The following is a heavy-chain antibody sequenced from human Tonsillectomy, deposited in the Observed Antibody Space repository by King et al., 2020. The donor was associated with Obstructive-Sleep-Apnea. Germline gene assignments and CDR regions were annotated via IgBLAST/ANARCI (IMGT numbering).Heavy chain of an antibody. D-gene: IGHD3-3*01. CDR1: GYIFTGYY. V-gene: IGHV1-2*02. Sequence: VQLVESGAEVKKPGASVKVSCKASGYIFTGYYVHWVRQAPGQRLEWMGWINPNSCGTNHAQKFQGGVPMTRDTSISTDYMELSRLRSEDTAVYYCAGALWDGYYFDCCGEGSLVTASA. CDR2: INPNSCGT. CDR3: AGALWDGYYFDC. J-gene: IGHJ4*02.